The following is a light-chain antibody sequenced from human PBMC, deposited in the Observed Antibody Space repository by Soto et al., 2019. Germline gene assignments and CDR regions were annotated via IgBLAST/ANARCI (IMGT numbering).Light chain of an antibody. CDR1: QGISNW. CDR2: AAS. CDR3: QQGNSFPCT. J-gene: IGKJ3*01. Sequence: DIQMTQSPSSVSASVGDRVSITCRASQGISNWLAWYQQKPGRAPKLLIYAASSLQSGVSSRFSGSGSVTDFALAISSLQPEDFATYDCQQGNSFPCTFGPGTKVDIK. V-gene: IGKV1D-12*01.